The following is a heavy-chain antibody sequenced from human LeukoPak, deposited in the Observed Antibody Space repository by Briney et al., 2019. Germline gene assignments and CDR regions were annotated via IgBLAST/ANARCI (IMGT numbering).Heavy chain of an antibody. V-gene: IGHV3-53*04. Sequence: GGPLRLSCAPSGLTHRSRYESWARHAPEKALEWVSIIYIGDNTHYADSVEGRFTISRHNSNNTLYLQMNNLRAQDTTVYCCARVRPGVFDYWGQGTLVTVSS. CDR2: IYIGDNT. CDR1: GLTHRSRY. J-gene: IGHJ4*02. CDR3: ARVRPGVFDY.